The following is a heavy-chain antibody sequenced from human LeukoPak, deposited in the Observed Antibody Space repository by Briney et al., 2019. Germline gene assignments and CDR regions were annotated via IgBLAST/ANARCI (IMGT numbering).Heavy chain of an antibody. CDR1: GFTFSSYW. D-gene: IGHD3-10*01. Sequence: PGGSLRLSCAASGFTFSSYWMSWVRQAPGKGLEWVATIKQDGSEKYYVDSVKGRFTISRDNSKNSLYLQMNSLRAEDTAVYYCARVGTMVRGVIRGFDYWGQGTLVTVSS. J-gene: IGHJ4*02. CDR2: IKQDGSEK. V-gene: IGHV3-7*01. CDR3: ARVGTMVRGVIRGFDY.